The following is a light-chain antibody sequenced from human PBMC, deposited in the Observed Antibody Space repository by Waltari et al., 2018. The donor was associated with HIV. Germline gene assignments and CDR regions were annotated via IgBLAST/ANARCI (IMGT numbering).Light chain of an antibody. CDR2: EIS. Sequence: QAVVTQEPSLTVPPGGTVTLTCGSSTGPVTSGHYSYWFKQKPGQAPRTLMYEISNKHSWTPARFSGSLLGGKAALTLSGAQPEDEAEYYCLLSYSGARVFGGGTKLTVL. V-gene: IGLV7-46*01. J-gene: IGLJ3*02. CDR1: TGPVTSGHY. CDR3: LLSYSGARV.